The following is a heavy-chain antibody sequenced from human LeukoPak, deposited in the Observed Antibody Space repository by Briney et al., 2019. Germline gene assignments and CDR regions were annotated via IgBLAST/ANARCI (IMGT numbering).Heavy chain of an antibody. Sequence: PGGSLRLSCAASGFTFRAFGMNWVRQAPGKGLEWVSSISGRSADIYYADSVKGRFTISRDNAKNSVFLQMNNLRVEDTAIYYCARRGYHDSSGYDYWGQGTPVTVSS. CDR3: ARRGYHDSSGYDY. J-gene: IGHJ4*02. V-gene: IGHV3-21*06. CDR1: GFTFRAFG. CDR2: ISGRSADI. D-gene: IGHD3-22*01.